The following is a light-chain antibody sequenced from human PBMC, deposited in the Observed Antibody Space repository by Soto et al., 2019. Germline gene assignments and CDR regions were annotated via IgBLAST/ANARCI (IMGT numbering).Light chain of an antibody. CDR1: SSDVGGYNY. Sequence: QSALTQPASVSGSPGQSITISCTGTSSDVGGYNYVSWYQHHPGKAPKLMIYDVTNRPSGVSNRFSGSKSGNTAPLTISGWQSADEVAYYSTSYTTSNPYLVFGGGTKLTVL. V-gene: IGLV2-14*03. J-gene: IGLJ3*02. CDR3: TSYTTSNPYLV. CDR2: DVT.